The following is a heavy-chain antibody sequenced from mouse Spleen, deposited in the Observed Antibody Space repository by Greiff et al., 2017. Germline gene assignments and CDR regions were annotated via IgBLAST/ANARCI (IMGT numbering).Heavy chain of an antibody. CDR2: IWSGGST. J-gene: IGHJ4*01. V-gene: IGHV2-2*01. Sequence: VQRVESGPGLVQPSQSLSITCTVSGFSLTSYGVHWVRQSPGKGLEWLGVIWSGGSTDYNAAFISRLSISKDNSKSQVFFKMNSLQADDTAIYYCARNQDGSSYGGAMDYWGQGTSVTVSS. D-gene: IGHD1-1*01. CDR3: ARNQDGSSYGGAMDY. CDR1: GFSLTSYG.